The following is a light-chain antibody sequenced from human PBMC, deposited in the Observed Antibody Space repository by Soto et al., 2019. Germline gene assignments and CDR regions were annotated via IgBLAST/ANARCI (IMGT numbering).Light chain of an antibody. CDR3: QSYDSTLSARYV. V-gene: IGLV1-40*01. Sequence: QSVLTQPPLVSGAPGQRVTISCTGSSSNIGAGYDVHWYQQRPGTAPKLLIFGNTNRPSGVPDRFSGSKSGTSASLAITGLQAEDEGDYYCQSYDSTLSARYVFGTGTKVTVL. CDR1: SSNIGAGYD. J-gene: IGLJ1*01. CDR2: GNT.